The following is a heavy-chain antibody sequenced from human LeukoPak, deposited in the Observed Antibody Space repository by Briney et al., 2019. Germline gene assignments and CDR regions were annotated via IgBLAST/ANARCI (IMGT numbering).Heavy chain of an antibody. D-gene: IGHD1-26*01. V-gene: IGHV3-21*06. Sequence: GGSLRLSCGGSGFTFNSYSMNWVSQAPGKGMEWVASIIGSGTEMFYADSLKGRFTISRDNSKNSLYLQMNSLGVEDTGVYYCAKVQSDIVGAVFFAFDVWGQGTMVSVSS. CDR1: GFTFNSYS. J-gene: IGHJ3*01. CDR3: AKVQSDIVGAVFFAFDV. CDR2: IIGSGTEM.